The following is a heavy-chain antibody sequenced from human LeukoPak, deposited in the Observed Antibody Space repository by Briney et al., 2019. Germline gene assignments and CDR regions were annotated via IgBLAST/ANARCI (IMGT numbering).Heavy chain of an antibody. D-gene: IGHD2-15*01. CDR3: ATGVVAATTAAYYGMDV. CDR2: ISYDEGDK. V-gene: IGHV3-30*03. CDR1: GFTFRNYG. J-gene: IGHJ6*02. Sequence: GRSLRLSCSASGFTFRNYGMHWLRQARGKGLEGVADISYDEGDKSYADSVKGRFTISRANSKHTIYLQMNSLRPEDTGVYYCATGVVAATTAAYYGMDVWGQGTTVTVSS.